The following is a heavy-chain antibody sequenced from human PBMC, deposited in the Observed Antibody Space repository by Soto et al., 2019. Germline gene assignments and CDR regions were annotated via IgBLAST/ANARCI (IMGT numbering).Heavy chain of an antibody. CDR3: AKDLSGVEEYYFDY. CDR1: GFTFGDYA. D-gene: IGHD3-10*01. Sequence: EVQLVESGGGLVQPGRSLRLSCTASGFTFGDYAMSWVRQAPGKGLEWVGFIRSKAYGGTTEYAASVKGRFTISRDNSKNTLYLQMNSLRAEDTAVYYCAKDLSGVEEYYFDYWGQGTLVTVSS. V-gene: IGHV3-49*04. J-gene: IGHJ4*02. CDR2: IRSKAYGGTT.